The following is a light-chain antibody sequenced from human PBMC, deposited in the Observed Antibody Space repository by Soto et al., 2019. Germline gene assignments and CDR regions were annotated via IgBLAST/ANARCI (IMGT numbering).Light chain of an antibody. V-gene: IGLV3-21*02. CDR2: DDS. CDR1: NIGSKR. J-gene: IGLJ2*01. Sequence: SYELTQPPSVSVAPGQTARITCGGNNIGSKRVHWNQQKPGQAPVLVVYDDSDRPSGIPERFSGSNSGNTATLTISRVEAGDEADYYCQVWDSSSDHVVFGGGTKVTVL. CDR3: QVWDSSSDHVV.